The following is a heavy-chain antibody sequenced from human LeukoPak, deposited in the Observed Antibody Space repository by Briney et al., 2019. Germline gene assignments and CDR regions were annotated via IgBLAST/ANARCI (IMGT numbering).Heavy chain of an antibody. D-gene: IGHD3-10*01. Sequence: GESLKISCKGSGYSFTSYWIGWVRQMPGKGLEWMGIIYPGDSDTRYNPSFQGQVTISADKSISTAYLQWSSLKASDTAMYYCARTPMVRGVVGPFDPWGQGTLVTVSS. V-gene: IGHV5-51*01. CDR1: GYSFTSYW. J-gene: IGHJ5*02. CDR3: ARTPMVRGVVGPFDP. CDR2: IYPGDSDT.